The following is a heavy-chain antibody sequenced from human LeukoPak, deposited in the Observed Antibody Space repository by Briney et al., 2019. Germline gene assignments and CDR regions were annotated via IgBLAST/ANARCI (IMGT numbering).Heavy chain of an antibody. J-gene: IGHJ4*02. D-gene: IGHD6-19*01. V-gene: IGHV3-23*01. CDR2: IRPDGDRT. Sequence: GGSLRLSCAASGFTFSTYAITWVRQGPGKGLEWVSAIRPDGDRTYYANSVRGRFAISRDNSKDTVYLQINGLRVEDTAVYYCAREQSGTRGWYTVDYWGQGTLVTVSS. CDR1: GFTFSTYA. CDR3: AREQSGTRGWYTVDY.